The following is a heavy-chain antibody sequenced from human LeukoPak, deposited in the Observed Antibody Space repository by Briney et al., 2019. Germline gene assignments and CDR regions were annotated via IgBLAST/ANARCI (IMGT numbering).Heavy chain of an antibody. CDR2: INPNSGGT. CDR3: AREASTVFMDV. Sequence: ASVKVSCKASGYTFTGYYMHWVRQAPGQGLEWMGWINPNSGGTNYAQKFQGRIAMTRDTSISTVYMELSRLRSDDTAVYYCAREASTVFMDVWGKGTTVTVSS. J-gene: IGHJ6*03. D-gene: IGHD4-11*01. CDR1: GYTFTGYY. V-gene: IGHV1-2*02.